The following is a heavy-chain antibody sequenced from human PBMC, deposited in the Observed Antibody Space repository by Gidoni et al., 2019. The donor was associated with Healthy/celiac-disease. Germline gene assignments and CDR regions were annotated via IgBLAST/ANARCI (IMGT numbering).Heavy chain of an antibody. D-gene: IGHD2-2*01. J-gene: IGHJ6*02. Sequence: QVQLVQSGSELKKPGASVTVSCKASGYTFTSYAMNWVRQAPGQGLEWMGWIDNNTGNPTYAQGFTGRFVFSLDTSVSTAYLQISSLKAEDTAVYYCAVGAVVPVFRYYYGMDVWGQGTTVTVSS. V-gene: IGHV7-4-1*02. CDR3: AVGAVVPVFRYYYGMDV. CDR2: IDNNTGNP. CDR1: GYTFTSYA.